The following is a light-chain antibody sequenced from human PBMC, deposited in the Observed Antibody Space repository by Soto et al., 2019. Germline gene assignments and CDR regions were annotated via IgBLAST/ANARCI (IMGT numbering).Light chain of an antibody. V-gene: IGLV3-21*02. Sequence: VLTQPPSVSVAPGQTASITCGGQNIGTNSVHWFQQKPGQAPLLVVYDDSDRPSGIPERFSGSNSGNTATLIISRVEAGDEADYYCQVWDSSSDHVVFGGGTKLTVL. CDR2: DDS. CDR3: QVWDSSSDHVV. J-gene: IGLJ2*01. CDR1: NIGTNS.